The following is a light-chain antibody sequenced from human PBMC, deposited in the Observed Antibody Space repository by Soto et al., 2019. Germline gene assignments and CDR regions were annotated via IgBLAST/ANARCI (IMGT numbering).Light chain of an antibody. Sequence: DIQMTQSPSTLSASVGDRVTITCRASQNINTWLAWYQQKPGKVPKVLMYKASTLEGGVPSRLSGSGSGTEFTLTISSLQPDDFATYYCQQYNSYHPTFGQGTKVEIK. CDR2: KAS. J-gene: IGKJ1*01. V-gene: IGKV1-5*03. CDR1: QNINTW. CDR3: QQYNSYHPT.